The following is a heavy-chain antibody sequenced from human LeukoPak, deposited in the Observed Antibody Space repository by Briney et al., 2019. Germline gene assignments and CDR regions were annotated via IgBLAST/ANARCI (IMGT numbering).Heavy chain of an antibody. CDR1: GGSINNYY. CDR3: VKNGHFCLEY. D-gene: IGHD3-3*02. Sequence: SETLPLTCTVSGGSINNYYWCWIRQPPGKGLEWIGEIYQSGGTYSASTYNPSLQSRATISVDKSKNQFSLELNSVIAADTAIYYCVKNGHFCLEYWGQGTLVTVSS. CDR2: IYQSGGTYSAS. J-gene: IGHJ4*02. V-gene: IGHV4-59*12.